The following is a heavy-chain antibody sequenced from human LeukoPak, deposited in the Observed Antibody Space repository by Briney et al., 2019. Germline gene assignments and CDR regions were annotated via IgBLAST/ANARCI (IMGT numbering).Heavy chain of an antibody. V-gene: IGHV3-30*18. Sequence: PGVSLTLSCTASGLTFSNYGMQWLRQAPGKGLEWAAAISFDGSDKLYADSVKGRFTISRDNAKNSLYLQINSLRAEDTAVYYCAELGITMIGGVWGKGTTVTISS. CDR2: ISFDGSDK. CDR3: AELGITMIGGV. J-gene: IGHJ6*04. D-gene: IGHD3-10*02. CDR1: GLTFSNYG.